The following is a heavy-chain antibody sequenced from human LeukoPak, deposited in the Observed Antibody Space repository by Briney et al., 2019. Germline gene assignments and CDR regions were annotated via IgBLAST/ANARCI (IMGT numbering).Heavy chain of an antibody. CDR1: GFSFGIYW. J-gene: IGHJ3*02. D-gene: IGHD2-2*01. Sequence: GGSLRLSCEGTGFSFGIYWMSWVRQAPGKGLEWVSSISSSSSYIYYADSVKGRFTISRDNAKNSLYLQMNGLRAEDTAVYYCAKMNIVVVPAAIGDAFDIWGQGTMVTVSS. CDR3: AKMNIVVVPAAIGDAFDI. CDR2: ISSSSSYI. V-gene: IGHV3-21*01.